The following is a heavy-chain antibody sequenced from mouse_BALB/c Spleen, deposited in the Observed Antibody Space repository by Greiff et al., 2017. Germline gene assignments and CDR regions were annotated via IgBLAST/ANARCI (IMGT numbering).Heavy chain of an antibody. V-gene: IGHV5-4*02. CDR2: ISDGGSYT. CDR3: ARDLTFAY. CDR1: GFTFSDYY. J-gene: IGHJ3*01. Sequence: DVKLVESGGGLVKPGGSLKLSCAASGFTFSDYYMYWVRQTPEKRLEWVATISDGGSYTYYPDSVKGRFTISRDNAKNNLYLQMSSLKSEDTAMYYCARDLTFAYWGQGTLVTVSA.